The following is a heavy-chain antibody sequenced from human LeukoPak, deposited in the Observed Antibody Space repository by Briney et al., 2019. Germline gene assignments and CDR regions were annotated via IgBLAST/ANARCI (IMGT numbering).Heavy chain of an antibody. CDR2: ISYDGSNK. Sequence: GGSLRLSCAASGFTFSSYGMHWVRQAPGKGLEWVAVISYDGSNKYYADSVKGRFTISRDNSKNTLYLQMNSLRAEDAAVYYCARLYDSSGYHFDYWGQGTLVTVSS. CDR1: GFTFSSYG. D-gene: IGHD3-22*01. J-gene: IGHJ4*02. V-gene: IGHV3-30*03. CDR3: ARLYDSSGYHFDY.